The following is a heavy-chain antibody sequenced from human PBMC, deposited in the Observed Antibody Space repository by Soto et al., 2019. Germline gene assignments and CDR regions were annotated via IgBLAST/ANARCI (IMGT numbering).Heavy chain of an antibody. CDR1: GGSISSSSYY. J-gene: IGHJ4*02. D-gene: IGHD5-12*01. CDR2: IYYSGST. CDR3: ARAGVATIFDY. Sequence: PSETLSLTCTVSGGSISSSSYYWGWIRQPPGKGLEWIGSIYYSGSTYYNPSLKSRVTISVDTSKNQFSLKLSSVTAADTAVYYCARAGVATIFDYWGQGTLVTVSS. V-gene: IGHV4-39*01.